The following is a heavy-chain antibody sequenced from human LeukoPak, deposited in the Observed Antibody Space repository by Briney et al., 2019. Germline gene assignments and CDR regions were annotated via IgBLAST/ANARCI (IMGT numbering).Heavy chain of an antibody. V-gene: IGHV3-30*02. CDR1: GFTFSSYG. Sequence: GGSLRLSCAASGFTFSSYGMHWVRQAPGKGLEWVAFIRYDGSNKYYADSVKGRFTISRDNSKNMLYLQMNSLRAEDTAVYYCAKDRAIFGVVTAFDYWGQGTLVTVSS. CDR2: IRYDGSNK. CDR3: AKDRAIFGVVTAFDY. J-gene: IGHJ4*02. D-gene: IGHD3-3*01.